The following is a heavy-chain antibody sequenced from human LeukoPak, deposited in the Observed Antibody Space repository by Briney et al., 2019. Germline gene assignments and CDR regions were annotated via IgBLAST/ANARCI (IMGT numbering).Heavy chain of an antibody. CDR3: AKDAVRQRAGYYYYYYMDV. CDR2: ISYDGSNK. V-gene: IGHV3-30-3*01. CDR1: GFTFSSYA. Sequence: GRSLRLSCAASGFTFSSYAMHWVRQAPGKGLEWVAVISYDGSNKYYADSVKGRFTISRDNSKNTLYLQMNSLRAEDTAVYYCAKDAVRQRAGYYYYYYMDVWGKGTTVTVSS. J-gene: IGHJ6*03. D-gene: IGHD6-19*01.